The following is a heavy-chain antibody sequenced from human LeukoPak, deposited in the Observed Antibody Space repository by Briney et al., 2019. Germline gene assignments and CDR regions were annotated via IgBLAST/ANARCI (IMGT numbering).Heavy chain of an antibody. D-gene: IGHD2-15*01. J-gene: IGHJ4*02. CDR2: ISTDGSRP. CDR1: GFTFSSHW. Sequence: PGGSLRLSCAASGFTFSSHWMHWVRQAPGKGLVWVSGISTDGSRPRYADSVNGRFTISRDNAKNTLYLQMNSLRAEDTAVYFCVRDGQESTPLDYWGQGTLVTVSS. CDR3: VRDGQESTPLDY. V-gene: IGHV3-74*01.